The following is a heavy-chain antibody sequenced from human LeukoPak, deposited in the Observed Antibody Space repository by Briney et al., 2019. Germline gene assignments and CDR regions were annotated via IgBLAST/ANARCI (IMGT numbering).Heavy chain of an antibody. J-gene: IGHJ3*02. V-gene: IGHV3-20*04. Sequence: GGSLRLSCAASGFTFDDYDMSWVRQAPGKGLEWVSDINWNGGSTGYADSVKGRFTISRDNAKNSLYLQMNSLRAEDTAVYYCAKDHRPRGYYGSGSYYKGDAFDIWGQGTMVTVSS. D-gene: IGHD3-10*01. CDR3: AKDHRPRGYYGSGSYYKGDAFDI. CDR1: GFTFDDYD. CDR2: INWNGGST.